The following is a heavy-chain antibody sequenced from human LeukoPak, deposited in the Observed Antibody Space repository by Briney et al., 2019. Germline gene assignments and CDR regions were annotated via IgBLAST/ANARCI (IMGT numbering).Heavy chain of an antibody. CDR2: ISRTRSYI. V-gene: IGHV3-21*01. Sequence: PGGSLRLSCAASGCTFSVYGLSWVRQAPGKGMEWVSSISRTRSYIYYGDSLKGPFTISRDNAKKSLYLQLNSLRAQDTAVYYCARSYSASYNDASDICGQGTMLTVSS. CDR1: GCTFSVYG. J-gene: IGHJ3*02. D-gene: IGHD1-26*01. CDR3: ARSYSASYNDASDI.